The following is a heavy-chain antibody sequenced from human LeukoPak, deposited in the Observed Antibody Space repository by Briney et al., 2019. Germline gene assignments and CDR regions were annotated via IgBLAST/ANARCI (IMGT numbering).Heavy chain of an antibody. Sequence: ASVKVSCKASGGTFSSYTISWVRQAPGQGLEWMGSIIPILGIANYAQKFQGRVTITADKSTSTAYMELSSLRSEDTAVYYCARDLPRVAVACNVPLVDTTWGQGTLVTVSS. D-gene: IGHD6-19*01. J-gene: IGHJ5*02. CDR3: ARDLPRVAVACNVPLVDTT. CDR1: GGTFSSYT. CDR2: IIPILGIA. V-gene: IGHV1-69*04.